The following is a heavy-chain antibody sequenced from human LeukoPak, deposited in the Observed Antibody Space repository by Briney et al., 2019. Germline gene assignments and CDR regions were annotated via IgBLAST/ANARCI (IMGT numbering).Heavy chain of an antibody. CDR1: GFTFNIFD. D-gene: IGHD2-21*02. J-gene: IGHJ4*02. CDR2: LKYDGGIK. Sequence: GKSLRLSCAASGFTFNIFDMPWVRQAPGKGLDWVAFLKYDGGIKDYADFVKDRFTISRDNSKNTLYLQLSSLRVEDTAVYYCARDRGDKNFDYWGQGTMVTVSS. CDR3: ARDRGDKNFDY. V-gene: IGHV3-33*01.